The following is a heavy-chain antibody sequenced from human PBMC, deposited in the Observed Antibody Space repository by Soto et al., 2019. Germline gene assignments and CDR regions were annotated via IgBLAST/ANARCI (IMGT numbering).Heavy chain of an antibody. V-gene: IGHV3-15*01. D-gene: IGHD2-2*01. CDR2: IKSKTDGGTT. Sequence: GESLKISCAASGFTFSNAWMSWVRQAPGKGLEWVGRIKSKTDGGTTDYAAPVKGRFTISRDDSKNTLYLQMNSLKTEDTAVYYCTTGVGYCSSTSCPDAFDIWGQGTMVTVSS. CDR3: TTGVGYCSSTSCPDAFDI. J-gene: IGHJ3*02. CDR1: GFTFSNAW.